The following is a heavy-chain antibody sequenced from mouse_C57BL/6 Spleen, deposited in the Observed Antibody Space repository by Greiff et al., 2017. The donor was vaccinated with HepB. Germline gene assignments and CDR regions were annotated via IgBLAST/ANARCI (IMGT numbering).Heavy chain of an antibody. J-gene: IGHJ4*01. CDR1: GLTFSSYA. Sequence: EVQRVESGGGLVKPGGSLKLSCAASGLTFSSYAMSWVRQTPEKRLEWVATISDGGSYTYYPDNVKGRFTISRDNAKNNLYLQMSHLKSEDTAMYYCARDYYGNHGAMDYWGQGTSVTVSS. V-gene: IGHV5-4*01. CDR2: ISDGGSYT. D-gene: IGHD2-1*01. CDR3: ARDYYGNHGAMDY.